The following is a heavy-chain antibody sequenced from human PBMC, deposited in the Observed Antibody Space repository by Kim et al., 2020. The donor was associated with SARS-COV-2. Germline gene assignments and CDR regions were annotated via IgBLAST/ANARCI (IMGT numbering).Heavy chain of an antibody. CDR1: GGSISSSNW. V-gene: IGHV4-4*02. CDR3: ARVRDDYVWGSYQGY. J-gene: IGHJ4*02. CDR2: IYHSGST. Sequence: SETLSLTCAVSGGSISSSNWWSWVRQPPGKGLEWIGDIYHSGSTNYHPSLKSRVTISVAKSKNHFPLQLTSVTAADTAVYYCARVRDDYVWGSYQGYWGQGTLVTVSS. D-gene: IGHD3-16*01.